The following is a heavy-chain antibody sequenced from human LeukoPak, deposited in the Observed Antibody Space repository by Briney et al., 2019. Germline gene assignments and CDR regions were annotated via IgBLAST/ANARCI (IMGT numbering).Heavy chain of an antibody. CDR3: ARGKSGYCGGGSCRHYFDS. CDR2: IGNGDNSI. CDR1: GFIFSDYF. V-gene: IGHV3-11*01. J-gene: IGHJ4*02. Sequence: GGSLRLSCAASGFIFSDYFMTWIRQAPGKGLEWVSYIGNGDNSIYYADSVKGRFTISRDNAENSLYLQMSSLRAEDTAVYYCARGKSGYCGGGSCRHYFDSWGQGTLVTVSS. D-gene: IGHD2-15*01.